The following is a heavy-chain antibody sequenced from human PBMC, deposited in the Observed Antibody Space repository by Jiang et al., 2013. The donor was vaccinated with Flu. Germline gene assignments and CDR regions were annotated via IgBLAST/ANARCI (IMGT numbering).Heavy chain of an antibody. Sequence: GSGLVKPSETLSLTCTVSGGSISSYYWSWIRQPPGKGLEWIGYIYYSGSTNYNPSLKSRVTISVDTSKNQFSLKLSSVTAADTAVYYCARALYYYDSSGKSAWYFDYWGQGTLVTVSS. CDR1: GGSISSYY. CDR3: ARALYYYDSSGKSAWYFDY. J-gene: IGHJ4*02. D-gene: IGHD3-22*01. V-gene: IGHV4-59*01. CDR2: IYYSGST.